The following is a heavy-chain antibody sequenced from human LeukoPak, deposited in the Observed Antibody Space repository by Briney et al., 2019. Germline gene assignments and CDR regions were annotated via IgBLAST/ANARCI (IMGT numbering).Heavy chain of an antibody. CDR1: GGSISSTSSY. CDR3: ARESGYYDTSGYSFGY. Sequence: SETLSLTCTVSGGSISSTSSYCGWIRQPPGKGLEWIGNIYYTGSTYYNPSLKSRVTISVDTSKNQFSLKLSSVTAADTAVYYCARESGYYDTSGYSFGYCGQGTLVTVSS. CDR2: IYYTGST. V-gene: IGHV4-39*02. D-gene: IGHD3-22*01. J-gene: IGHJ4*02.